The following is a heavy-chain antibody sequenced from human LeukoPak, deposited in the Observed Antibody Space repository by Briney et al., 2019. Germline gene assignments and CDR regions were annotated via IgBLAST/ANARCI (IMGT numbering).Heavy chain of an antibody. CDR2: MNPNSGNT. CDR3: ARAGVLKMDV. V-gene: IGHV1-8*01. J-gene: IGHJ6*02. D-gene: IGHD4/OR15-4a*01. Sequence: ASVKVSCKASGYTFTSYDINWVRQATGQGLEWMGWMNPNSGNTGCAQKFQGRVTMTRNTSISTAYMELSSLRSEGTAVYYCARAGVLKMDVWGQGTTVTVSS. CDR1: GYTFTSYD.